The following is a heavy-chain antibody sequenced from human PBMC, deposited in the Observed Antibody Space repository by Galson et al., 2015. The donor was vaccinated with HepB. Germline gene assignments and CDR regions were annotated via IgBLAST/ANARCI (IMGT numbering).Heavy chain of an antibody. CDR2: ISGSGGST. CDR1: GFTFSNYA. CDR3: ATFRRTVTTDFDY. Sequence: SLRLSCAASGFTFSNYAMSWVRQAPGKGLECVSAISGSGGSTNYADSVKGRFTISRDNSKNTLYLQINSLRAGDTAVYYCATFRRTVTTDFDYWGQGTLVTVSS. D-gene: IGHD4-17*01. J-gene: IGHJ4*02. V-gene: IGHV3-23*01.